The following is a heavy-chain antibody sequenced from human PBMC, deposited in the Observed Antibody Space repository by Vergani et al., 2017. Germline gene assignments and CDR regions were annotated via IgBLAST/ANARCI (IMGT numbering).Heavy chain of an antibody. V-gene: IGHV3-53*01. D-gene: IGHD3-10*01. CDR1: GFTVSSNY. CDR2: IYSGGST. CDR3: TSPGLLFDY. Sequence: EVQLVESGGGLVKPGGSLRLSCAASGFTVSSNYMSWVRQAPGKGLEWVSVIYSGGSTYYADSVKGRFTISRDDSKNTLYLQMNSLKTEDTAVYYCTSPGLLFDYWGQGTLVTVSS. J-gene: IGHJ4*02.